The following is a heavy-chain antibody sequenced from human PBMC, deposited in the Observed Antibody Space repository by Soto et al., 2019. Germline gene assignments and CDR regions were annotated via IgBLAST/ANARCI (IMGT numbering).Heavy chain of an antibody. CDR1: GFTFSSYA. CDR2: ISGSGSNP. D-gene: IGHD4-17*01. V-gene: IGHV3-23*01. J-gene: IGHJ4*02. Sequence: EVQVLESGGGLVQPGGSLRLSCAASGFTFSSYAMSWVRQAPGQGLEWVSAISGSGSNPYYADSVKGRFTISRDNSKNTLYLQRNSLRAEDPALYYCAKTASMTIRDGFDHWGQGTLVTVSS. CDR3: AKTASMTIRDGFDH.